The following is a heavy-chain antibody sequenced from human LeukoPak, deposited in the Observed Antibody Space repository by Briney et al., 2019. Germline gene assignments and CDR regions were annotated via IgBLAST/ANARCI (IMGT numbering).Heavy chain of an antibody. Sequence: ASVKVSCKASGYTFTGYYMHWVRQAPGQGLEWMGWINTNTGNPTYAQGFTGRFVFSLDTSVSTAHLQISSLKAEDTAVYYCARASVGIQLWLFGYYYYYMDVWGKGTTVTVS. V-gene: IGHV7-4-1*02. CDR3: ARASVGIQLWLFGYYYYYMDV. CDR2: INTNTGNP. D-gene: IGHD5-18*01. J-gene: IGHJ6*03. CDR1: GYTFTGYY.